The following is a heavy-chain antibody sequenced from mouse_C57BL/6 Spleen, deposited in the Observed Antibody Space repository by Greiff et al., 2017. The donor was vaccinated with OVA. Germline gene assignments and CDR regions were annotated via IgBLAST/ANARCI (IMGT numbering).Heavy chain of an antibody. CDR2: ISDGGSYT. CDR1: GFTFSSYA. V-gene: IGHV5-4*01. J-gene: IGHJ3*01. Sequence: DVKLVESGGGLVKPGGSLKLSCAASGFTFSSYAMSWVRQTPEKRLEWVATISDGGSYTYYPDNVKGRFTISRDNAKNNLYLQMSHLKSEDTAMYYCARDGDYYGNFEGFAYWGQGTLVTVSA. D-gene: IGHD2-1*01. CDR3: ARDGDYYGNFEGFAY.